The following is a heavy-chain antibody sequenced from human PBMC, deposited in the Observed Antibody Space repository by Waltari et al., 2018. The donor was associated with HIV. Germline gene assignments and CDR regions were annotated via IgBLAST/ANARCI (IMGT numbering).Heavy chain of an antibody. CDR3: ARDSFGLDF. CDR2: TYHKSKWST. V-gene: IGHV6-1*01. D-gene: IGHD3-3*01. Sequence: HVYLEQSGPGLVQPSQTLRLTCVISGDSVSSDSATWNWIRQSPSRGLEWLGRTYHKSKWSTDFAEFVRGRIDITADTENNHYSLYLSSVTSDDTAVYFCARDSFGLDFWGQGTQVIVSS. J-gene: IGHJ4*01. CDR1: GDSVSSDSAT.